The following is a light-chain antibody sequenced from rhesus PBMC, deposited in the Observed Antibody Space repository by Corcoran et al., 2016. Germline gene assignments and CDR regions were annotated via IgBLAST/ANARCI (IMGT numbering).Light chain of an antibody. CDR1: QSVSSY. J-gene: IGKJ3*01. V-gene: IGKV3-53*01. CDR2: GAS. CDR3: QKYSSSPFT. Sequence: VILTQSPATLSLSPGERATLFCRASQSVSSYLAWYQQKPGQAPRLLIYGASSRATGIPDRFSGSGSGTEFTFTNSSLEPEDFAVYYCQKYSSSPFTFGPGTKLDIK.